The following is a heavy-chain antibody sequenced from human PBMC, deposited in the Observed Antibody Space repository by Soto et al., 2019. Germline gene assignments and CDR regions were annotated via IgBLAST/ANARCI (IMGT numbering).Heavy chain of an antibody. D-gene: IGHD6-19*01. Sequence: EVQLVESGGGLVQPGGSLRLSCAASGFTFSNYWMSWVRQTPGKGLEWVANIKQDGSEKYYVDSVKGRFTISRDNAKNSLYLRMNSLRAEDTAVYYCARVQWLDDYWGQGTLVTVSS. CDR3: ARVQWLDDY. CDR2: IKQDGSEK. V-gene: IGHV3-7*03. J-gene: IGHJ4*02. CDR1: GFTFSNYW.